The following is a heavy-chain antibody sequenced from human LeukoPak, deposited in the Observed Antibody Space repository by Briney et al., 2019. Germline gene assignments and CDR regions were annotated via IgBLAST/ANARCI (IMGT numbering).Heavy chain of an antibody. CDR1: GFTFSSDA. CDR2: ISYDGINK. D-gene: IGHD2-8*01. CDR3: ARDHQIYCTNGVCFTPAGRV. Sequence: PGRSLRLSCAASGFTFSSDAIHWVRQAPGKWLEWVAVISYDGINKYYADSVKGRFTISRDNSKNKLYLQMNSLRAEDTAVYYCARDHQIYCTNGVCFTPAGRVWGQGTLVTVSS. V-gene: IGHV3-30-3*01. J-gene: IGHJ4*02.